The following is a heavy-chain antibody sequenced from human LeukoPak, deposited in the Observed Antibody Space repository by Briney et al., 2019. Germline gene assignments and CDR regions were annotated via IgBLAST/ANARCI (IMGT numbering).Heavy chain of an antibody. V-gene: IGHV4-59*08. CDR2: IYYSGST. CDR1: GGSISSYY. Sequence: SETLSLTCTVSGGSISSYYWSWIRQPPGKGLEWIGYIYYSGSTNYNPSLKSRVTISVGTSKNQFSLKLSSVTAADTAVYYCARQGPNFDLWGRGTLVTVSS. CDR3: ARQGPNFDL. J-gene: IGHJ2*01.